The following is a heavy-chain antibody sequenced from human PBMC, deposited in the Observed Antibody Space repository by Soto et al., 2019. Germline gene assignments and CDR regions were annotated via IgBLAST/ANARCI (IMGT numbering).Heavy chain of an antibody. V-gene: IGHV3-23*01. Sequence: GSLRLSCAASGFTFSSYAMSWVRQAPGKGLEWVSAIRGSGGSTDYTDSVKGRFNISRDNSNNTLYLQMNSLRAEETAVYYCTKSRGPVAPTAIDYTGPGALV. CDR2: IRGSGGST. CDR3: TKSRGPVAPTAIDY. D-gene: IGHD2-2*01. CDR1: GFTFSSYA. J-gene: IGHJ4*02.